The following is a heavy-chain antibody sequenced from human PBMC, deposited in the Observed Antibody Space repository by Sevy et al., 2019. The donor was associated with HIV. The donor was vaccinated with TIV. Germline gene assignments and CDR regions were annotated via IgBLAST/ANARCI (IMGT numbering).Heavy chain of an antibody. J-gene: IGHJ4*02. CDR3: ARAFTGGYQQPFDY. CDR1: GFTFSSHA. Sequence: GGSLRLPCAASGFTFSSHAMSWVRQAPGKGLEWVSAISDSGTTTYYEDSVKGRFTTSRDNSKNTLYLQMDGLRAEDTAIYYCARAFTGGYQQPFDYWGQGTLVTVSS. CDR2: ISDSGTTT. V-gene: IGHV3-23*01. D-gene: IGHD1-26*01.